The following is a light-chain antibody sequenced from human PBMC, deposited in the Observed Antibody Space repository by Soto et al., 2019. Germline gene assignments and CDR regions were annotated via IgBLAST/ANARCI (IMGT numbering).Light chain of an antibody. CDR1: SSDVGGSNF. Sequence: QSVLTQPASVSDSPGQSITISCTGTSSDVGGSNFVSWYQQHPGKPPKLIIYDVANRPSGVSNRFSGSKSGSTASLIISRLQTEDEADYYCVLYTSSTTYVFGTGTKLTVL. J-gene: IGLJ1*01. CDR3: VLYTSSTTYV. CDR2: DVA. V-gene: IGLV2-14*03.